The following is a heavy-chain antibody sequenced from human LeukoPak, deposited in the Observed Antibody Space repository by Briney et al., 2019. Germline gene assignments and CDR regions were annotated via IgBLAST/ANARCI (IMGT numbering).Heavy chain of an antibody. CDR2: ISGSGTAT. V-gene: IGHV3-23*01. Sequence: GGSLRLSCAASEFTFSNYAMTWVRQAPGKGLKWVSTISGSGTATYYADSVKGRFTISRDNSKNTLYLQMDSLRPEDTAMYYCTREGDFDYWGQGTLVTVSS. CDR3: TREGDFDY. CDR1: EFTFSNYA. D-gene: IGHD1-26*01. J-gene: IGHJ4*02.